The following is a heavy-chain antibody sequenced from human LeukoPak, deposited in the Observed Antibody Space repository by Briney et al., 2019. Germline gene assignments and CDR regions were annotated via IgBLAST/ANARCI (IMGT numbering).Heavy chain of an antibody. Sequence: PSETLSLTCTVSGGSISSSSYYWGWIRQPPGKGLEWIGSIYHSGSTYYNPSLKSRVTISVDTSKNQFSLKLSSVTAADTAVYYCARRLEYSSGWYGNDAFDIWGQGTMVTVSS. CDR3: ARRLEYSSGWYGNDAFDI. V-gene: IGHV4-39*07. CDR2: IYHSGST. D-gene: IGHD6-19*01. J-gene: IGHJ3*02. CDR1: GGSISSSSYY.